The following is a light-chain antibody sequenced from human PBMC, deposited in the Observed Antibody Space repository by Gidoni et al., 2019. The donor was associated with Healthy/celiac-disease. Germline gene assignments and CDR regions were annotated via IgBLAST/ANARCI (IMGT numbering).Light chain of an antibody. J-gene: IGKJ2*01. V-gene: IGKV3-15*01. CDR1: QSVSSN. CDR2: GAS. Sequence: EIVMTQSPATLSVSPGERATLSCRASQSVSSNLAGYQQKPGQDPRLLIYGASTRATGIPARFSGSGSGTEFTLTISSLQSEDFAVYYCQQYNNWPPYTFGQGTKLEI. CDR3: QQYNNWPPYT.